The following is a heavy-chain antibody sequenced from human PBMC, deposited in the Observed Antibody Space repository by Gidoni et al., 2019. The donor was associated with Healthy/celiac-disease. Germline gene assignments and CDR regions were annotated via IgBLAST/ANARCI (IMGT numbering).Heavy chain of an antibody. D-gene: IGHD5-12*01. CDR2: INPSGGST. CDR1: GYTFTSYY. Sequence: QVQLVQSGAEVKKPGASVKVSCKASGYTFTSYYMQWVRQAPGQGLEWMGIINPSGGSTSYAQKFQGRVTMTRDTSTSTVYMELSSLRSEDTAVYYCARDLEGSRDGYKSNPTWGFDYWGQGTLVTVSS. V-gene: IGHV1-46*01. CDR3: ARDLEGSRDGYKSNPTWGFDY. J-gene: IGHJ4*02.